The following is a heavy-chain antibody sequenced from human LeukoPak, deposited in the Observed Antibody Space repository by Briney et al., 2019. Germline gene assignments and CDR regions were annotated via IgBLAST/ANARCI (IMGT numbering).Heavy chain of an antibody. CDR2: ISGSGGST. V-gene: IGHV3-23*01. Sequence: GGSLRLSCAASGFTFSSYAMSWVRQAPGKGLEWVSAISGSGGSTYYADSVKGRLTISRDNSKNTLYLQMNSLRAEDTAVYYCAKDVFWSGYYSGSDVNWFDPWGQGTLVTVSS. J-gene: IGHJ5*02. D-gene: IGHD3-3*01. CDR3: AKDVFWSGYYSGSDVNWFDP. CDR1: GFTFSSYA.